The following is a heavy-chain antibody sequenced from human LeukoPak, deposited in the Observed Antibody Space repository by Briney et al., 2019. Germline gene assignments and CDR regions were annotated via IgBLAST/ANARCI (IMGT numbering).Heavy chain of an antibody. J-gene: IGHJ4*02. CDR1: GFTFSSYA. V-gene: IGHV3-23*01. CDR2: ISGSGGST. D-gene: IGHD6-6*01. CDR3: AKVLGPWGYSSSEPYDY. Sequence: GGSLRLSCAASGFTFSSYAMSWVRQAPGKGLEWVSAISGSGGSTYYADSVKGRFTISRDNSKNTLYLQMNSLRAEDTAVYYCAKVLGPWGYSSSEPYDYWGQGTLVTVSS.